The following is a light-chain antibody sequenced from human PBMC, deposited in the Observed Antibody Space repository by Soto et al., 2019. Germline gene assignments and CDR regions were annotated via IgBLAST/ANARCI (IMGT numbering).Light chain of an antibody. J-gene: IGLJ1*01. V-gene: IGLV2-14*01. CDR1: SSDVGGYDY. CDR3: NSYTSSSAYV. CDR2: EVS. Sequence: SALTQPASVSGSPGQSITISCSGTSSDVGGYDYVSWYQQHPGKAPKVMIYEVSSRPSGISSRFSGSKSGNTASLTISGLQADDEADYYCNSYTSSSAYVFGTGTKVTVL.